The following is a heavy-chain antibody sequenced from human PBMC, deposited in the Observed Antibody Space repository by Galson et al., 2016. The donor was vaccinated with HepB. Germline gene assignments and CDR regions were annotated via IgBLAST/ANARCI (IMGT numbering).Heavy chain of an antibody. J-gene: IGHJ6*02. CDR2: INHSRST. CDR1: GGSFSGAY. CDR3: ASQEDDYGDYYYYGMDV. Sequence: ETLSPTCGVYGGSFSGAYWSWVRQPPGKGLEWLGEINHSRSTNYNASLKSRVIISVDMSKNQFSLKLSTVTAAETAVYYCASQEDDYGDYYYYGMDVWGQGTTVTVSS. V-gene: IGHV4-34*01. D-gene: IGHD4-17*01.